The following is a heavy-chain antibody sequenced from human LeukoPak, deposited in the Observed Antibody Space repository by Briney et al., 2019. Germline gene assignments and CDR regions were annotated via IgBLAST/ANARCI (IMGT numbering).Heavy chain of an antibody. CDR1: GGSISSGGYS. CDR3: ASQYYDFWSGYYRFDP. J-gene: IGHJ5*02. CDR2: IYHSGST. V-gene: IGHV4-30-2*01. Sequence: PSQTLSLTCAVSGGSISSGGYSWSWIRQPPGKGLEWIGYIYHSGSTYYNPSLKSRVTISVDRSKDQFSLKLSSVTAADTAVYYCASQYYDFWSGYYRFDPWGQGTLVTFSS. D-gene: IGHD3-3*01.